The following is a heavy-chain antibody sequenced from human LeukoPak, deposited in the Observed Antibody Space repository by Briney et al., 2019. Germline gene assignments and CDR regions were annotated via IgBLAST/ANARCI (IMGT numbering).Heavy chain of an antibody. CDR2: ISAYNGNT. V-gene: IGHV1-18*01. CDR1: GYTFTSYG. J-gene: IGHJ4*02. CDR3: ASQLRGLPSY. D-gene: IGHD2-2*01. Sequence: GASVKVSCKASGYTFTSYGISWVRQAPGQGLEWVGWISAYNGNTNYAQKLQGRVTMTTDTSTSTAYMELRSLRSDDTAAYYCASQLRGLPSYWGQGTLVTVSS.